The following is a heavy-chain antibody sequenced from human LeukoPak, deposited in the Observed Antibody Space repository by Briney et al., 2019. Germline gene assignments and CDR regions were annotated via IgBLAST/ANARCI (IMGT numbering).Heavy chain of an antibody. V-gene: IGHV3-7*01. CDR1: GFTFSSYW. D-gene: IGHD3-3*01. CDR3: ARNLEWSVNWFDP. J-gene: IGHJ5*02. CDR2: IKQDGSEK. Sequence: QPGGSLRLSCAASGFTFSSYWMSWVRQAPGKGLEWVANIKQDGSEKYYVDSVKGRFTISRDNAKNSLYLQMNSLRAEDTAVYYCARNLEWSVNWFDPWGQGTLVTVSS.